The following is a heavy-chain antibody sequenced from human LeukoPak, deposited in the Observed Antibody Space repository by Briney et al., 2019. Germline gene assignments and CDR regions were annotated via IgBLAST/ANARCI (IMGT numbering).Heavy chain of an antibody. Sequence: PSETLSLTCTVSGGSISSYYWSWIRQPPGKGLEWIGYIYYSGSTNYNPSLKSRVTISVDTSKNQFSLKLSSVTAADTAVYYCARHSASDYYDNSGSFDYWGQGTLVTVSS. J-gene: IGHJ4*02. D-gene: IGHD3-22*01. CDR3: ARHSASDYYDNSGSFDY. V-gene: IGHV4-59*08. CDR2: IYYSGST. CDR1: GGSISSYY.